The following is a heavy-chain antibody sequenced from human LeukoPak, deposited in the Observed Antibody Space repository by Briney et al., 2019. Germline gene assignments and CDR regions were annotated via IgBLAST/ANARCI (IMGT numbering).Heavy chain of an antibody. V-gene: IGHV4-59*01. Sequence: SETLSLTCTVSGGSISSYYWSWIRQPPGKGLEWIGYIYYSGSTNYNPSLKSRVTISVDTSKNQFSLKLSSVTAADTAVYYCARAPERVWSGLYCYYYYGMDVWGQGTTVTVSS. CDR2: IYYSGST. CDR1: GGSISSYY. D-gene: IGHD3-3*01. J-gene: IGHJ6*02. CDR3: ARAPERVWSGLYCYYYYGMDV.